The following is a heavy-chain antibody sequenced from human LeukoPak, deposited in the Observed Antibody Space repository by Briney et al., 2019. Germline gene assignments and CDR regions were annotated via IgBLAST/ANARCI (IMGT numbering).Heavy chain of an antibody. J-gene: IGHJ4*02. Sequence: PPETLSLTCTVSGGSISSGSYYWSWLRRPAGKGLEWIGRIYTSGSTNYNPSLKSRVTISVDTSKNQFSLKLSSVTAADTAVYYCARFGRYYYDSSGYYDYWGQGTLVTVSS. CDR3: ARFGRYYYDSSGYYDY. CDR2: IYTSGST. CDR1: GGSISSGSYY. V-gene: IGHV4-61*02. D-gene: IGHD3-22*01.